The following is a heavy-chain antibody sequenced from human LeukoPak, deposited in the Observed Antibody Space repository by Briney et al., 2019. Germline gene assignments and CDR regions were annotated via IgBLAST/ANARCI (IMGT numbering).Heavy chain of an antibody. CDR2: INPNSSGT. CDR1: GYTFTGYY. J-gene: IGHJ4*02. CDR3: ARGRSDILTGYPGDFDY. D-gene: IGHD3-9*01. Sequence: GASVKVSCKVSGYTFTGYYMHWVRQAPGQGLEWMGWINPNSSGTNYAQKLQGWVTMTRDTSISTAYMELSRLRSDDTAVYYCARGRSDILTGYPGDFDYWGQGTLVTVSS. V-gene: IGHV1-2*04.